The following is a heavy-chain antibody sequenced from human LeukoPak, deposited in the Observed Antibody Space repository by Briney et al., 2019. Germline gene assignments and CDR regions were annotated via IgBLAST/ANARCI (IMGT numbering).Heavy chain of an antibody. D-gene: IGHD1-26*01. CDR3: AREEWELLRYYYYYMDV. Sequence: GGSLRLSCAASGFTFSTYWMTWVRQSPGKGLEWVANIKQDGSEKYYVDSVKGRFTISRDNAKNSLYLQMNSLRAEDTAVYYCAREEWELLRYYYYYMDVWGKGTTVTVSS. CDR2: IKQDGSEK. V-gene: IGHV3-7*01. CDR1: GFTFSTYW. J-gene: IGHJ6*03.